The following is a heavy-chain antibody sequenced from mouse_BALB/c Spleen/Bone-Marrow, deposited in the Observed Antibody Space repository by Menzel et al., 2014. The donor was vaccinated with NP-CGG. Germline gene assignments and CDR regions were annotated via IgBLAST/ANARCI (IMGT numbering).Heavy chain of an antibody. J-gene: IGHJ4*01. CDR3: VRRGNPIVYYAMDY. CDR2: ISCYNGAT. V-gene: IGHV1S34*01. CDR1: GYSFTGYY. Sequence: LVKTGASVKISCKASGYSFTGYYMHWVKRSHGKSLEWIGYISCYNGATSYNQNFKGKATFTVDTSSSTAYMQFNSLTSEDSAVYYCVRRGNPIVYYAMDYWGQGTLVTVSS.